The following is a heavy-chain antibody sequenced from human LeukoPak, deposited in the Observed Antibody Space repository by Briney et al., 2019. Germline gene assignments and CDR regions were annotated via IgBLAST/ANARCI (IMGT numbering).Heavy chain of an antibody. CDR1: GDSVTSGTYF. J-gene: IGHJ4*02. CDR2: IYYSGST. CDR3: ARGSPLYSGYDVFDY. Sequence: SETLSLTCTVSGDSVTSGTYFWTWIRQPPGKGLEWIGYIYYSGSTNYNPSLKSRVTISADTSKNQFSLKLSSVTAADTAMYYCARGSPLYSGYDVFDYWGQGTLVTVSS. D-gene: IGHD5-12*01. V-gene: IGHV4-61*01.